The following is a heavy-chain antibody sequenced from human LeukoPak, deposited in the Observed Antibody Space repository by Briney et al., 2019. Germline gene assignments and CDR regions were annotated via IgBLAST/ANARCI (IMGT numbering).Heavy chain of an antibody. V-gene: IGHV4-59*08. D-gene: IGHD3-10*01. CDR2: IYYSGST. CDR3: ARGWFGDVFDI. CDR1: GGSISSYY. Sequence: SSETLSLTCTVSGGSISSYYWSWIRQPPGKGLEWIGYIYYSGSTNYNPSLKSRVTISLDTSKNHFSLKLSSVTAADTAVYYCARGWFGDVFDIWGQGTMVTVSS. J-gene: IGHJ3*02.